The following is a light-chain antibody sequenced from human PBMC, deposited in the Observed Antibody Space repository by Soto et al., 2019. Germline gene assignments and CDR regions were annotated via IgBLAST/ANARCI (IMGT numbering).Light chain of an antibody. Sequence: EVVMTNSPAPLSFSPGERATPSCRASQSVGSNFAWYQQKPGQAPRLLIYGASTRATDIPGRFSGSGSGTEFTLTISSLQSEDFAVYYCQQYNNWPRTFGQGTKVEIK. V-gene: IGKV3-15*01. CDR1: QSVGSN. CDR3: QQYNNWPRT. J-gene: IGKJ1*01. CDR2: GAS.